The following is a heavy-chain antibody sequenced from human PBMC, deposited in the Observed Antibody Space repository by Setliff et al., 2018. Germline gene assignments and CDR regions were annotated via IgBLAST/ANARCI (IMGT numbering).Heavy chain of an antibody. CDR1: GASVRSHY. CDR2: IYTSWST. V-gene: IGHV4-4*07. J-gene: IGHJ5*02. CDR3: ARGKAARGDWFDP. D-gene: IGHD6-6*01. Sequence: PSETLSLTCTVSGASVRSHYWSWIRQPAGKGLEWLGQIYTSWSTNYNPSLKGRATLSIDASKKQFSLKLNSVTAADTAVYYCARGKAARGDWFDPWGQRTMVTVSS.